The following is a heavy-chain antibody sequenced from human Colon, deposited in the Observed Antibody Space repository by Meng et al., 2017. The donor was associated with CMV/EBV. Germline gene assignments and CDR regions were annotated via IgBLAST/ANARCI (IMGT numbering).Heavy chain of an antibody. D-gene: IGHD1-26*01. CDR3: AKSREWYSTVSCFLDY. CDR2: VSGSGGST. CDR1: GFTFSTYA. Sequence: GESLKISCAASGFTFSTYAMSWVRQAPGKGLEWVSAVSGSGGSTYYADSVKGRFTISRDNSNNTLYLQMNSLRAEDTAVYYCAKSREWYSTVSCFLDYWGQGTLVTVSS. J-gene: IGHJ4*02. V-gene: IGHV3-23*01.